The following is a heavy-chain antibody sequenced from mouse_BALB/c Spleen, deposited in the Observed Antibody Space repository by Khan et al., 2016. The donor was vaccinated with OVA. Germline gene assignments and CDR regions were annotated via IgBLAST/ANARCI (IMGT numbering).Heavy chain of an antibody. CDR2: ICPDNSDT. Sequence: VQLKQSGTVLARPGASVKMSCKASGYTFTSYLIHWVKQRPGQGLEWIGDICPDNSDTTYNQQFKDKAKLTVGTSANTAYMELGSLTNEDSAVYCCARGGYSSFAYWGQGTLVTVSA. V-gene: IGHV1-5*01. D-gene: IGHD1-3*01. J-gene: IGHJ3*01. CDR3: ARGGYSSFAY. CDR1: GYTFTSYL.